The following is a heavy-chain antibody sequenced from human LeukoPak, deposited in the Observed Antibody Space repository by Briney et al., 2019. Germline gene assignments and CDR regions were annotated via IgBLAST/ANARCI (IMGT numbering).Heavy chain of an antibody. CDR3: ARGVGADTEDAFDI. CDR1: GFTFDDYG. CDR2: INWNGGST. J-gene: IGHJ3*02. Sequence: PGGSLRLSCAASGFTFDDYGMSWVRQAPGKGLEWVSGINWNGGSTGYADSVKGRFTISRDNAKNSLYLQMNSLRAEDTALYHCARGVGADTEDAFDIWGQGTMVTVSS. D-gene: IGHD1-26*01. V-gene: IGHV3-20*01.